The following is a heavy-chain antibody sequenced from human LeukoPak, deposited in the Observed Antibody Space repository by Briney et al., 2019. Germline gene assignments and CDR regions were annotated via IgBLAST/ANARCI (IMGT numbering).Heavy chain of an antibody. D-gene: IGHD3-22*01. CDR3: ARVFSHYSDYSGYYYEY. CDR2: INPNSGGT. Sequence: ASVKVSCKASGYTFTGYYMHWVRQAPGQGLEWMGWINPNSGGTNYAQKFQGRVTMTRDTSISTAYMELSRLRSDDTAIYFCARVFSHYSDYSGYYYEYWGQGTLVTVSS. V-gene: IGHV1-2*02. CDR1: GYTFTGYY. J-gene: IGHJ4*02.